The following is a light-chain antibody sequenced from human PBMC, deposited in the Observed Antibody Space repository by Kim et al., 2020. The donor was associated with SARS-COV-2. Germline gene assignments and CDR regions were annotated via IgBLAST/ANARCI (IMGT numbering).Light chain of an antibody. CDR1: QSVSSN. J-gene: IGKJ4*01. Sequence: EIVMTQSQATLSVSPGERATLSCRASQSVSSNLAWYQQKPGQAPRLLIYATSTRATGIPARFSGSGSGTEFTLTISSLQSEDFAVYYCQHYNNWPVTFGGGTKVDIK. V-gene: IGKV3-15*01. CDR2: ATS. CDR3: QHYNNWPVT.